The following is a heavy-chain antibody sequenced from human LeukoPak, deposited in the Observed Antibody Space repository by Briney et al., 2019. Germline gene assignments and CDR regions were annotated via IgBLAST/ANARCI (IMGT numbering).Heavy chain of an antibody. CDR3: ARAMSTFGGVRNYFDS. CDR1: GFTFSSYW. J-gene: IGHJ4*02. Sequence: GGSLRLSCAASGFTFSSYWMTWVRQAPGKGLEWVANIKQDGSEKYYLDSVNGRFRISRDNAKSSLDLEMNSLRAEDTAVYYCARAMSTFGGVRNYFDSWGQGTLVTVSS. V-gene: IGHV3-7*04. D-gene: IGHD3-16*01. CDR2: IKQDGSEK.